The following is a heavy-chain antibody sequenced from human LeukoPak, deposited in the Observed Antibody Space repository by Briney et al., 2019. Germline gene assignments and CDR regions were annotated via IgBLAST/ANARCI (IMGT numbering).Heavy chain of an antibody. CDR3: ATNYYDSSGLGKTSGKKEYYYYGMDV. D-gene: IGHD3-22*01. CDR2: IYYSGST. CDR1: GGSISSSSYY. J-gene: IGHJ6*02. Sequence: PSETLSLTCTVSGGSISSSSYYWGWIRQPPGKGLEWIGSIYYSGSTYYNPSLKSRVTISVDTSKNQFSLKLSSVTAADTAVYYCATNYYDSSGLGKTSGKKEYYYYGMDVWGQGTTVTVSS. V-gene: IGHV4-39*01.